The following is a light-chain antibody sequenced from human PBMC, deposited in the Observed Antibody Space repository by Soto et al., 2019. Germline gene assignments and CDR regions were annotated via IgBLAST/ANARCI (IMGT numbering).Light chain of an antibody. CDR2: SNN. CDR1: SSNIGINT. Sequence: QLVLTQPPSASGTPGQRVTISCSGSSSNIGINTVNWYQQLPGTAPKLLIYSNNQRPSGVPDRFSGSKSGTSASLAISGLQSENEADYYCAAWDDSLNGVVFGGGTQLTVL. CDR3: AAWDDSLNGVV. V-gene: IGLV1-44*01. J-gene: IGLJ2*01.